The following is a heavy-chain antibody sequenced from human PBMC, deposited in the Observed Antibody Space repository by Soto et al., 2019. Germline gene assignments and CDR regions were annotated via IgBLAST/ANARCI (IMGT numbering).Heavy chain of an antibody. D-gene: IGHD2-21*01. CDR2: INPTGGST. CDR3: ETHLAAGDL. V-gene: IGHV1-46*01. J-gene: IGHJ4*02. Sequence: QVHLVQSGAEVKKPGASVKVSCKASGYIFIHYYIHWVRQAPGHGLEWMAIINPTGGSTNYAQKLQSRVTLTMDTSTSTVYMELSRLTSEDTAMYYGETHLAAGDLWGQGTLGTVSS. CDR1: GYIFIHYY.